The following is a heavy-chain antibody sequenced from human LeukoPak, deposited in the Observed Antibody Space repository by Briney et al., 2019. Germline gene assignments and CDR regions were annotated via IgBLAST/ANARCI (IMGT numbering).Heavy chain of an antibody. CDR1: GGSISSSSYY. Sequence: SETLSLTCTVSGGSISSSSYYWGWIRQPPGKGLEWIGSIYYSGSTYYNPSLKSRVTISVDTSKNQFSLKLSSVTAADTAVYYCARDYPTSDCTNGVCQVCFDYWGQGTLVTVSS. V-gene: IGHV4-39*07. CDR2: IYYSGST. J-gene: IGHJ4*02. D-gene: IGHD2-8*01. CDR3: ARDYPTSDCTNGVCQVCFDY.